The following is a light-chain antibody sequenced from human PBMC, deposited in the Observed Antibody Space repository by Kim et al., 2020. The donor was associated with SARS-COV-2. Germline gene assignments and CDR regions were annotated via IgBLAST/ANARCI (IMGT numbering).Light chain of an antibody. CDR3: QAWDSSTVV. Sequence: SSELTQPPSVSVSPGQTASITCSGDKLGDKYACWYQQKPGQSPVLVIYQDSKRPSGIPERFSGSNSGNTATLTISGTQAMDEADYYCQAWDSSTVVFGGGTQLIVL. CDR2: QDS. J-gene: IGLJ2*01. CDR1: KLGDKY. V-gene: IGLV3-1*01.